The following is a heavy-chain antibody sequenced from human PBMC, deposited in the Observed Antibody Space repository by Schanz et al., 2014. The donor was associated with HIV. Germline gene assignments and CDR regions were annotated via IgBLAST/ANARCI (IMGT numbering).Heavy chain of an antibody. J-gene: IGHJ6*02. CDR1: GFTFSSYG. CDR3: RAWLLGDHMDV. V-gene: IGHV3-30*03. CDR2: ISYDGSNK. D-gene: IGHD3-22*01. Sequence: QVQLVESGGGVVQPGRSLRLSCAASGFTFSSYGMHWVRQAPGKGLEWVAVISYDGSNKYYADSVKGRFTISRDNSKNTLYLQMNSLRAEDTAVYYCRAWLLGDHMDVWGQGTTVAVSS.